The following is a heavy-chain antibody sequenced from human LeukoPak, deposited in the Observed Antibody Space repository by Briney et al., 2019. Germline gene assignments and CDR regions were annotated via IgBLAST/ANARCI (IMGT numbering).Heavy chain of an antibody. CDR2: ISWNSGSI. D-gene: IGHD2-2*01. CDR1: GFTFDDYA. V-gene: IGHV3-9*01. J-gene: IGHJ4*02. CDR3: AKSSRQLLWGTTFDY. Sequence: GRSLRLSCTASGFTFDDYAMHWVRQAPGKGLEWVSGISWNSGSIGYADSVKGRFTISRDNAKNSLYLQMNSLRAEDTALYYCAKSSRQLLWGTTFDYWGQGTLVTVSS.